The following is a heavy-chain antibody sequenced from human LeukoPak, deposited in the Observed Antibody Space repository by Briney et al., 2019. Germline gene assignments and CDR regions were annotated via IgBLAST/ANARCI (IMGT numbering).Heavy chain of an antibody. CDR3: AKETGYSYGAPRDYFDY. Sequence: PGGSLRLSCAASGFTVTSNYMSWVRQAPGKGLEWVSVIYSGGSTYYADSVKGRFTISRDNSKNTLYLQMNSLRAEDTAVYYCAKETGYSYGAPRDYFDYWGQGTLVTVSS. CDR2: IYSGGST. D-gene: IGHD5-18*01. CDR1: GFTVTSNY. J-gene: IGHJ4*02. V-gene: IGHV3-53*05.